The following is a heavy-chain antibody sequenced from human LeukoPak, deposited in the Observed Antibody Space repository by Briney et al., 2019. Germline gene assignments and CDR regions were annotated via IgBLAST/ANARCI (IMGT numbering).Heavy chain of an antibody. Sequence: ASVKVCWKASGYTFTSYGISWLRQAPGQGLDLIGWISAYNGNTNYAQKLQGRVTMTTDTSTSTAYMELRSLRSDDTAVYYCARGKQGTYYEVDYWGQGTLVTVSS. D-gene: IGHD3-22*01. CDR1: GYTFTSYG. V-gene: IGHV1-18*01. CDR2: ISAYNGNT. CDR3: ARGKQGTYYEVDY. J-gene: IGHJ4*02.